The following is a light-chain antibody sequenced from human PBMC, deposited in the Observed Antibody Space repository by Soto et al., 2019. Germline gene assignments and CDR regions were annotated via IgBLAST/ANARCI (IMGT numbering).Light chain of an antibody. J-gene: IGLJ2*01. V-gene: IGLV1-51*02. CDR3: GTWDSSLRGV. Sequence: QSVLTQPPSVSAAPGQKVTISCSGSSSNIGNNYVSWYQQLPGTAPKLLIYENNKRPSGIPDRFSGSKSGTSATLGITGLQTGDEADYYCGTWDSSLRGVFGGGPKLTVL. CDR2: ENN. CDR1: SSNIGNNY.